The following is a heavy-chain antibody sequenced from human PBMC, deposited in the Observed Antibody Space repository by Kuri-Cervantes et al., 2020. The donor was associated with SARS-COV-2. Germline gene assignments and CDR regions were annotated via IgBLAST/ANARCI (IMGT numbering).Heavy chain of an antibody. CDR1: GGSFSGYY. Sequence: SETLSLTCAVYGGSFSGYYWNWIRQPPGKGLEWIGEINHSGSTNYNPSLKSRVTISVVTSKNQFSLKLSSVTAADTAVYYCARHEVLITFGGVIVSYFDYWGQGTLVTVSS. D-gene: IGHD3-16*02. CDR2: INHSGST. J-gene: IGHJ4*02. CDR3: ARHEVLITFGGVIVSYFDY. V-gene: IGHV4-34*01.